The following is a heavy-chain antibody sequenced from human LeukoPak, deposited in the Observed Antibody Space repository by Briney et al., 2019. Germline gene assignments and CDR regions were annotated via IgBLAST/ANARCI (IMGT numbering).Heavy chain of an antibody. Sequence: ASVKVSCKASGYTFTSYGISWVRQAPGQGLEWMGWIGAYNGNTNYAQKLQGRVTMTTDTSTSTAYMELRSLRSDDTAVYYCARDRCSSTSCYTLTFIDYWGQGTLVTVSS. V-gene: IGHV1-18*01. CDR2: IGAYNGNT. D-gene: IGHD2-2*02. CDR1: GYTFTSYG. J-gene: IGHJ4*02. CDR3: ARDRCSSTSCYTLTFIDY.